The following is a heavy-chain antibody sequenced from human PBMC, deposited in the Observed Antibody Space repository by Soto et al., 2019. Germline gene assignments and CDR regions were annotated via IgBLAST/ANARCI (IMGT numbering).Heavy chain of an antibody. CDR1: GYTFTSYD. D-gene: IGHD6-13*01. Sequence: QVKLVQSGAEVKKPGASVKASCKASGYTFTSYDINWVRQATGQGLEWMGWMNPNSGNTGYAQKFQGRVTTTRNTSISTAYMELSSLRSEATAVYFCARERSAAGPGWFAPWGQGTLVTVSS. V-gene: IGHV1-8*01. CDR3: ARERSAAGPGWFAP. CDR2: MNPNSGNT. J-gene: IGHJ5*02.